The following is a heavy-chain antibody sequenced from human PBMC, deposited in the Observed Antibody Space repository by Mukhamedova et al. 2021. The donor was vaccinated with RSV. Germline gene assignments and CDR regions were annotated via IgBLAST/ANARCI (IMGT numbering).Heavy chain of an antibody. V-gene: IGHV3-23*01. CDR2: ISHTAISA. J-gene: IGHJ4*02. CDR3: AKATGEVSGGCLDS. D-gene: IGHD2-15*01. Sequence: GRGLEWVSAISHTAISAYYADSVKGRFSISRDNSRNMLYLHLNSLRADDTAVYYCAKATGEVSGGCLDSWCQGTVVTVSS.